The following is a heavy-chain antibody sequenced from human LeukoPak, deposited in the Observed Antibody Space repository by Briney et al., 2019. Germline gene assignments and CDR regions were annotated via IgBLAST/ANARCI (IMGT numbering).Heavy chain of an antibody. CDR2: IYYSGST. CDR3: ARRSLDYGDYKYYYYMDV. J-gene: IGHJ6*03. Sequence: KPSETLSLTCTVSGGSISSYYWSWIWQPPGKGLEWIGYIYYSGSTNYNPSLKSRVTISVDTSKNQFSLKLSSVTAADTAVYYCARRSLDYGDYKYYYYMDVWGKGTTVTVSS. CDR1: GGSISSYY. D-gene: IGHD4-17*01. V-gene: IGHV4-59*08.